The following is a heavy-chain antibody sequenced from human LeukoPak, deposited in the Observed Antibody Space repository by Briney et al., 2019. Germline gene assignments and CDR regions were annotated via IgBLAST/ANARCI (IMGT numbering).Heavy chain of an antibody. Sequence: PGRSLRLSCAASGFPFSSYGMHWVRQAPGKGLEWVAVISCDGSNKYYADSVKGRFTISRDDSQDTLYLEMNTLRPEDTAIYYCAKDRSAYRNHFEHWGQGTLVSVS. CDR2: ISCDGSNK. J-gene: IGHJ1*01. CDR1: GFPFSSYG. V-gene: IGHV3-30*18. CDR3: AKDRSAYRNHFEH. D-gene: IGHD2/OR15-2a*01.